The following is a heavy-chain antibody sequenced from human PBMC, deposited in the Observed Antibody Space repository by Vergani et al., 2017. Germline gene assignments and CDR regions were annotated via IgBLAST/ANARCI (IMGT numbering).Heavy chain of an antibody. J-gene: IGHJ4*02. CDR2: IYHSGGA. V-gene: IGHV4-39*01. CDR1: GGSITSSSYY. Sequence: QLHLQVSGPGLVKPSETLSLTCTVSGGSITSSSYYWGWIRQPPGKGLEWIGNIYHSGGAYYNPSLKGRVTISVDTSKNQFSLEVTSVTAADTAVYFCARQRPGSGWSPGDFDDWGQGILVTVSS. CDR3: ARQRPGSGWSPGDFDD. D-gene: IGHD6-19*01.